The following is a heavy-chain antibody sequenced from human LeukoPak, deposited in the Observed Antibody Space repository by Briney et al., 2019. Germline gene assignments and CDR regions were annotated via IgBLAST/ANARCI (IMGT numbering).Heavy chain of an antibody. J-gene: IGHJ3*02. D-gene: IGHD5-12*01. Sequence: GESLKISCKGSGYSFTTFWIGWVRQMPGKGLEWMGIIYHGDSTIRYSPSFQGQVTISADRSISTAYLQWSSLKASDTAMYYCASTRLDSSGYDGMVGAFDIWGQGTMVTVSS. V-gene: IGHV5-51*01. CDR3: ASTRLDSSGYDGMVGAFDI. CDR2: IYHGDSTI. CDR1: GYSFTTFW.